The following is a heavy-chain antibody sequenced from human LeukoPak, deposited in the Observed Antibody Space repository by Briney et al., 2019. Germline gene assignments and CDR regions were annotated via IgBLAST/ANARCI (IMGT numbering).Heavy chain of an antibody. CDR3: TKDGYYYDRSGYYGQTFDY. J-gene: IGHJ4*02. CDR2: ISGSGGNT. CDR1: GFTFSSYA. Sequence: GGYLRLYCAASGFTFSSYAMSWVRQAPGKGLEWVSGISGSGGNTYYAVSVKGRFTISRDNSKNTLYLQMNSLRAEDTALYYCTKDGYYYDRSGYYGQTFDYWGQGTLVTVSS. D-gene: IGHD3-22*01. V-gene: IGHV3-23*01.